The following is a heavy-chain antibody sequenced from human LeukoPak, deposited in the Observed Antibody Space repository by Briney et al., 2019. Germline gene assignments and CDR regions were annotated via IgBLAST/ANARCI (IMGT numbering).Heavy chain of an antibody. CDR1: GFTFSSYW. CDR2: INSDGSST. V-gene: IGHV3-74*01. Sequence: GGSLTLSCAASGFTFSSYWMHWIRQAPGKGLVWVSRINSDGSSTSYADSVKGRFTISRDNAKNTLYLQMNSLRAEDTAVYYCARDDRPPGYYYGMDVWGQGTTVTVSS. J-gene: IGHJ6*02. CDR3: ARDDRPPGYYYGMDV.